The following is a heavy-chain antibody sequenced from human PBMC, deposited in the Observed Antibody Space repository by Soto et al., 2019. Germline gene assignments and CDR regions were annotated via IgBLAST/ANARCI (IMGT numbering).Heavy chain of an antibody. D-gene: IGHD3-3*01. J-gene: IGHJ4*02. CDR2: IYYSGST. Sequence: PSETLSLACTVSVRSVNSGGYYWSWIRQHPGKGLEWIGYIYYSGSTYYNPSRKSRVTISIDTSKNQFSLKLSSVTAAGTAVYYCARAQTIFGIITVFDYWGQGTLVTVSS. CDR1: VRSVNSGGYY. V-gene: IGHV4-31*03. CDR3: ARAQTIFGIITVFDY.